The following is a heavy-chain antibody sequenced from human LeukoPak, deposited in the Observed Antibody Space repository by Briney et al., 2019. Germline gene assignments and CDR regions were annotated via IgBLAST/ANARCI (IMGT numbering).Heavy chain of an antibody. CDR2: VSGSGDGT. J-gene: IGHJ4*02. Sequence: PGESLRLSCAASGFTFTSYAMSWVRQTPGKGLEWVSSVSGSGDGTYYAHSVKGRFTISRDNSKKTLDLHMDSLRAEDTAVYYCAKERLGGNYGDYAVDYWGQGTMVAVSS. D-gene: IGHD4-17*01. V-gene: IGHV3-23*01. CDR1: GFTFTSYA. CDR3: AKERLGGNYGDYAVDY.